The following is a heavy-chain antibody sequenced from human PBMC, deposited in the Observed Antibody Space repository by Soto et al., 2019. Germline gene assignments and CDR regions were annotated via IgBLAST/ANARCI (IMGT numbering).Heavy chain of an antibody. J-gene: IGHJ6*02. V-gene: IGHV3-66*01. CDR2: IYTGGDT. D-gene: IGHD5-12*01. CDR1: GFTVSSCY. Sequence: GGSLRLSCAASGFTVSSCYMTWVRQAPGKGLEWVSFIYTGGDTYYVDSVKGRFTISRDDSRNTVYLQMNSLRPEDTAVYYCARDPPSTTDYGLDVWGQGTTVTVSS. CDR3: ARDPPSTTDYGLDV.